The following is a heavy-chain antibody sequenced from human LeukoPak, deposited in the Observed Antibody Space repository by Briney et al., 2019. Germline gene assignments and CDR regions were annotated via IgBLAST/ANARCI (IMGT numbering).Heavy chain of an antibody. CDR1: GFTFSSYW. CDR3: ASLGNSYNGGFDI. Sequence: GGSLRLSCAGSGFTFSSYWMHWVRQAPGKGLLWVSRINSDGSTTTYADSVKGRFTISRDNAKNTLYLQMNSLRAVDTAVYFCASLGNSYNGGFDIWGQGTMVTVSS. V-gene: IGHV3-74*01. D-gene: IGHD3-10*01. J-gene: IGHJ3*02. CDR2: INSDGSTT.